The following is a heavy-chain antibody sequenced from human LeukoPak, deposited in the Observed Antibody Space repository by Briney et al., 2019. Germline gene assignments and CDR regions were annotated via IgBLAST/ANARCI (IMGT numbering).Heavy chain of an antibody. CDR3: ARLGGELRIEHAFDI. D-gene: IGHD1-26*01. CDR1: GFTFSSYS. Sequence: GGSLRLSCAASGFTFSSYSMNWVRQAPGKGLEWVSSISSSSSYIYYADSVKGRFTISRDNAKNSLYLQMNSLRAEDTAVYYCARLGGELRIEHAFDIWGQGTMVTVSS. CDR2: ISSSSSYI. J-gene: IGHJ3*02. V-gene: IGHV3-21*01.